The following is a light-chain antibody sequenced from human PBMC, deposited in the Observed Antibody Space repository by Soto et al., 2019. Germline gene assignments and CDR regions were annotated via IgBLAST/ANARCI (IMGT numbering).Light chain of an antibody. CDR3: QQYNNWPMYT. CDR2: DAS. V-gene: IGKV3-15*01. CDR1: QSVGNN. J-gene: IGKJ2*01. Sequence: EIVMTQSPATLSVSPGERATLSCRASQSVGNNVAWYQQKPGQAPRLLIYDASTRATGIPARFSGSGSGAEFTLTISSLQSEDFAVYYCQQYNNWPMYTFGQGTKLEIK.